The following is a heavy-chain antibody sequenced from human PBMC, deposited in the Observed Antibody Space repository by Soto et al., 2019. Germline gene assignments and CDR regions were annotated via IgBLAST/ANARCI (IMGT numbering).Heavy chain of an antibody. V-gene: IGHV1-2*04. Sequence: ASVKVSCKASGYTFTGYYMHWVRQAPGQGLEWMGWINPNSGGTNYAQKFQGWVTMTRDTSISTAYMELSRLRSDDTAVYYCARGALAVAGTYYYYYGMDVWGQGTTVTVS. CDR2: INPNSGGT. J-gene: IGHJ6*02. D-gene: IGHD6-19*01. CDR3: ARGALAVAGTYYYYYGMDV. CDR1: GYTFTGYY.